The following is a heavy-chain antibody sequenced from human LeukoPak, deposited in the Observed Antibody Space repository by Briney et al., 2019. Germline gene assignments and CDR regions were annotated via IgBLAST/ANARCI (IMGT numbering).Heavy chain of an antibody. CDR1: GTIFSIYW. D-gene: IGHD3-3*01. V-gene: IGHV3-7*05. CDR3: AKVGVAKKPYYFDY. Sequence: GGSLRLSCAASGTIFSIYWMTWVRQAPGKGLEGVANIRHDGGDKYCVDSVRGRFTISRDNAKNSLYLQMNSLRAEDTAVYYCAKVGVAKKPYYFDYWGQGTLVTVSS. CDR2: IRHDGGDK. J-gene: IGHJ4*02.